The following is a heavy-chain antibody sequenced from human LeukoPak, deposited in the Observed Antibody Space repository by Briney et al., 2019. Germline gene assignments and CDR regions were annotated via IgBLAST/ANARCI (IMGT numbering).Heavy chain of an antibody. CDR1: GGTFSSYA. CDR2: IIPIFGTA. J-gene: IGHJ5*02. V-gene: IGHV1-69*01. CDR3: ARHYGSGSYPRFGP. D-gene: IGHD3-10*01. Sequence: ASVKVSCKASGGTFSSYAISWVRQAPGQGLEWMGGIIPIFGTANYAQKFQGRVTITADESTSTAYMELSSLRSEDTAVYYCARHYGSGSYPRFGPWGQGTLVTVSS.